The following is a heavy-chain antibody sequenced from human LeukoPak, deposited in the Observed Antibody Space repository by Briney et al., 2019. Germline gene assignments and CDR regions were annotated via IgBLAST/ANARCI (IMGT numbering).Heavy chain of an antibody. V-gene: IGHV3-30-3*01. D-gene: IGHD6-19*01. CDR1: GFTFSSYA. J-gene: IGHJ4*02. Sequence: GGSLRLPWAASGFTFSSYAMHGVRRAPGKGLEGVAVISYDGSNKYYADSVKGRFTISRDNSKNTLYLQMNSLRAEDTAVYYCARVRSSSGWGDYWGQGTLVTVSS. CDR2: ISYDGSNK. CDR3: ARVRSSSGWGDY.